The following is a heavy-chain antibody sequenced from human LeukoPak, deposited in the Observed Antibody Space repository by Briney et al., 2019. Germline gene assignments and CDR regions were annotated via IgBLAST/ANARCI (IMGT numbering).Heavy chain of an antibody. CDR1: GYTFTDYY. D-gene: IGHD1-26*01. CDR2: INPNGGGT. Sequence: GASVKVSCKASGYTFTDYYMHWVRQPPGQGLEWMGWINPNGGGTNYAQKFQDRVTMTRDTSISTAYMELSRLRSDDTAVYSCARGSPVGATTGLHSWGQGTLVTVSS. V-gene: IGHV1-2*02. J-gene: IGHJ4*02. CDR3: ARGSPVGATTGLHS.